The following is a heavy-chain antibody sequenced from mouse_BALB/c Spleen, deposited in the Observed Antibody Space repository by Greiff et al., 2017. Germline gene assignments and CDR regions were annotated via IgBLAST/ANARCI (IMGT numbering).Heavy chain of an antibody. CDR3: ARRGYYGSGWFAY. CDR2: IDPENGNT. D-gene: IGHD1-1*01. CDR1: GFNIKDYY. J-gene: IGHJ3*01. V-gene: IGHV14-1*02. Sequence: VQLQQSGAELVRPGALVKLSCKASGFNIKDYYMHWVKQRPEQGLEWIGWIDPENGNTIYDPKFQGKASITADTSSNTAYLQLSSLTSEDTAVYYCARRGYYGSGWFAYWGQGTLVTVSA.